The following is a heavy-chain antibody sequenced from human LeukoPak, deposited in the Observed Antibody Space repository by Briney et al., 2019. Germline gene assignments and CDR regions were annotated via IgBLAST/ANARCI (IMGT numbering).Heavy chain of an antibody. CDR3: AKSYTSSADWFDP. J-gene: IGHJ5*02. CDR2: IYPGDSDI. D-gene: IGHD6-13*01. CDR1: EYSFKSYW. V-gene: IGHV5-51*01. Sequence: GESLKISCKGSEYSFKSYWIGWVRQVPGKGLEWMGIIYPGDSDIRYSPSFQGQVTISADKSISTAYLQWSSLKASDTAMYYCAKSYTSSADWFDPWGQGTLVTVSS.